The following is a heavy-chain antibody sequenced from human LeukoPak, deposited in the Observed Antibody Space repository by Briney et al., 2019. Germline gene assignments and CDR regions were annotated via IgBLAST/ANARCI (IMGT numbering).Heavy chain of an antibody. V-gene: IGHV1-2*04. CDR2: INPNSGGT. CDR3: ARNGGTDYGDYDLDY. Sequence: ASVKVSCKAPGCTFTGYYMHWVRQAPGQGLEWMGWINPNSGGTNYAQKFQGWVTMTRDTSISTAYMELSRLRSDDTAVYYCARNGGTDYGDYDLDYWGQGTLVTVSS. D-gene: IGHD4-17*01. CDR1: GCTFTGYY. J-gene: IGHJ4*02.